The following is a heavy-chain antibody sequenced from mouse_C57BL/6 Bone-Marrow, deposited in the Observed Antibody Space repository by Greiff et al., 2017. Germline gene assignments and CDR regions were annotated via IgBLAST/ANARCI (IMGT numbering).Heavy chain of an antibody. CDR3: TFYDGWYFDV. V-gene: IGHV14-4*01. Sequence: VQLQQSGAEFVRPGASVKLSCTASGFNIKDDYMHWVKQRPEQGLEWIGWIDPENGDTEYASKFQGKATITADTSSNTAYLQLSSLTSEDTAVYYCTFYDGWYFDVWGTGTTVTVSS. J-gene: IGHJ1*03. CDR1: GFNIKDDY. CDR2: IDPENGDT. D-gene: IGHD2-12*01.